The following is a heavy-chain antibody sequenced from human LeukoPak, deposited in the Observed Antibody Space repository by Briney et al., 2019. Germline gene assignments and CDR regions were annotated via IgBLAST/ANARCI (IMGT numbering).Heavy chain of an antibody. CDR1: VYTFTGYY. J-gene: IGHJ4*02. CDR3: ARPPQASSGWSDPFDY. D-gene: IGHD6-19*01. CDR2: INPNSGGT. V-gene: IGHV1-2*02. Sequence: ASVKVSCKASVYTFTGYYMHWVRQAPGQRLEWMGWINPNSGGTNYAQKFQGRVTMTRDTSISTAYMELSRLRSDDTAVYYCARPPQASSGWSDPFDYWGQGTLVTVSS.